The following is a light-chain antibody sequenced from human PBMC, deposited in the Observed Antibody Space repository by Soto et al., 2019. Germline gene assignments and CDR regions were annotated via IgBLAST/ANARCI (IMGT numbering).Light chain of an antibody. Sequence: QSALTQPRSVSGSPGQSVTISCTGTSSDVGRYNYVSWYQQLPGKAPKLIIYDVTKRPSGVPDRFSGSKSGNTASLTISWLQAYDEANYYCCSYPGRSTPYGIRTGTKVTDL. CDR3: CSYPGRSTPYG. J-gene: IGLJ1*01. V-gene: IGLV2-11*01. CDR1: SSDVGRYNY. CDR2: DVT.